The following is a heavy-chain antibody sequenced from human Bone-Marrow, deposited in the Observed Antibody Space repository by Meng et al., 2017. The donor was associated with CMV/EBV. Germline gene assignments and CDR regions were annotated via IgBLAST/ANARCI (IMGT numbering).Heavy chain of an antibody. CDR2: AKDKINSYNT. J-gene: IGHJ4*02. D-gene: IGHD3-10*01. V-gene: IGHV3-72*01. CDR1: GFTFSDYY. Sequence: ADSGFTFSDYYMDWVRQAPGKGMEWVGRAKDKINSYNTEYAASVKGRFTISRDDSRNSLYLQMNSLKIEDTAMYYCTRRGVLVPYEYWGQGTLVTVSS. CDR3: TRRGVLVPYEY.